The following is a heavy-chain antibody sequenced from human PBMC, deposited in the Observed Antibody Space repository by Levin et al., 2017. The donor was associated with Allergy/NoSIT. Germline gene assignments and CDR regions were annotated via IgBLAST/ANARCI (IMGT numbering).Heavy chain of an antibody. CDR3: ARDAPYYYDSSGLPEGY. CDR1: GGSISSSSYY. V-gene: IGHV4-39*07. J-gene: IGHJ4*02. CDR2: IYYSGST. D-gene: IGHD3-22*01. Sequence: SETLSLTCTVSGGSISSSSYYWGWIRQPPGKGLEWIGSIYYSGSTYYNPSLKSRVTISVDTSKNQFSLKLSSVTAADTAVYYCARDAPYYYDSSGLPEGYWGQGTLVTVSS.